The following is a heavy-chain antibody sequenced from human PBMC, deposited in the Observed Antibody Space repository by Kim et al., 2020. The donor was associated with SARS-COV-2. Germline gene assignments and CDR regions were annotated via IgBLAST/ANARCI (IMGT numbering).Heavy chain of an antibody. CDR1: GGSISSGGYY. V-gene: IGHV4-31*03. Sequence: SETLSLTCTVSGGSISSGGYYWSWIRQHPGKGLEWIGYIYYSGSTYYNPSLKSRVTISVDTSKNQFSLKLSSVTAADTAVYYCARDNGYSYGYGIDYWGQGTLVTVSS. CDR3: ARDNGYSYGYGIDY. CDR2: IYYSGST. D-gene: IGHD5-18*01. J-gene: IGHJ4*02.